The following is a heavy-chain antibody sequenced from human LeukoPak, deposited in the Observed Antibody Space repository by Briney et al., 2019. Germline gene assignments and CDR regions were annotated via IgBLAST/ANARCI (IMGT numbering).Heavy chain of an antibody. J-gene: IGHJ4*02. CDR2: IKQDGSEI. V-gene: IGHV3-7*04. Sequence: PSETLSLTCTVSGGSISSYYWSWVRQAPGKGLECVANIKQDGSEIYFVDSVKGRFTISRDNAKSSLYLQMNSLRGEDTAVYYCARARYGSGGYFFDFWGQGTLVTVSS. CDR1: GGSISSYY. CDR3: ARARYGSGGYFFDF. D-gene: IGHD3-10*01.